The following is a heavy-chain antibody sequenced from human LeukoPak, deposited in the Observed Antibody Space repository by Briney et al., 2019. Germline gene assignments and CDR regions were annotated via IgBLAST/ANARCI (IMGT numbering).Heavy chain of an antibody. D-gene: IGHD6-19*01. CDR1: GGSISRYY. J-gene: IGHJ6*02. Sequence: SETLSLTCTVSGGSISRYYWSWIRQPPGKGLEWIGNIYYNGSTNYKPSLKSRVTISVHTSKNQFSLNLRSLTAADTAVYYCARVYSTGWYKGLMDVWGQGTTVTVSS. CDR3: ARVYSTGWYKGLMDV. V-gene: IGHV4-59*01. CDR2: IYYNGST.